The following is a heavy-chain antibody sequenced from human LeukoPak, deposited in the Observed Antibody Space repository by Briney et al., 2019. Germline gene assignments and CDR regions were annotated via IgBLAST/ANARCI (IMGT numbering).Heavy chain of an antibody. CDR2: IYYSGRT. CDR1: GGSISSSSYY. Sequence: PSETVSLTCTVSGGSISSSSYYWGWIRQPPGKGLEWIGTIYYSGRTYYNPSLKSRVTISVDTSKNQFSLKLSSVTAADTAVYYCARQSLDKGSNFDYWGQGTLVTVSS. CDR3: ARQSLDKGSNFDY. V-gene: IGHV4-39*01. D-gene: IGHD3-10*01. J-gene: IGHJ4*02.